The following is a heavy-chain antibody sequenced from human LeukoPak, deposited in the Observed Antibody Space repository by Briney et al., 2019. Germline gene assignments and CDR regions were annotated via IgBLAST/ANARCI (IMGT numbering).Heavy chain of an antibody. CDR3: ASYEWGATRDY. V-gene: IGHV3-74*03. Sequence: PGGSLRLSCAASRFNFRDYYMYWVRQAPGKGLVWVARISRDGMTTAYADSVQGRFSISRDNAQHTLYLQMNSLRAEDTAMYYCASYEWGATRDYWGQGTLVTVSS. CDR1: RFNFRDYY. J-gene: IGHJ4*02. CDR2: ISRDGMTT. D-gene: IGHD1-26*01.